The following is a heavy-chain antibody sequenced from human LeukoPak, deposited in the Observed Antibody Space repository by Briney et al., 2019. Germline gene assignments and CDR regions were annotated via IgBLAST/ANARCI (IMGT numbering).Heavy chain of an antibody. D-gene: IGHD2-15*01. Sequence: PGGSLRLSCAASGFTFSSYEMNWVRQAPGKGLEWVSSISSSSSYIYYADSVKGRFTISRDNAKNSLYLQMNSLRAEDTAVYYCARDGVLSSFSGGTAMGAFDIWGQGTMVTVSS. CDR2: ISSSSSYI. CDR3: ARDGVLSSFSGGTAMGAFDI. J-gene: IGHJ3*02. CDR1: GFTFSSYE. V-gene: IGHV3-21*01.